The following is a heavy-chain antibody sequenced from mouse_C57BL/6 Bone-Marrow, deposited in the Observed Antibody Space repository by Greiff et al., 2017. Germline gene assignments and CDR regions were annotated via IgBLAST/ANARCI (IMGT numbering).Heavy chain of an antibody. J-gene: IGHJ3*01. Sequence: QVQLQQSGPELVKPGASVKISCKASGYAFSSSWMNWVKQRPGKGLEWIGRIYPGDGDTNYNGKFKGKATLTADKSSSTAYMQLSSLTSEDSAVYFCARKGGGNYAWFAYWGQGTLVTVSA. CDR2: IYPGDGDT. V-gene: IGHV1-82*01. CDR1: GYAFSSSW. CDR3: ARKGGGNYAWFAY. D-gene: IGHD2-1*01.